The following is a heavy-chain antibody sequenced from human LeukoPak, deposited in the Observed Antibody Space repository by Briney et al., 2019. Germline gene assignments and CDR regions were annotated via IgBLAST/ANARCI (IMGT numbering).Heavy chain of an antibody. CDR1: GAPVRDYY. J-gene: IGHJ5*02. CDR3: ARHAPGYSSGRSDP. V-gene: IGHV4-59*08. Sequence: PSETLSLTCSVSGAPVRDYYWSWIRQSPGKGLEWIAYTSYSGDADYNPSLRSRVAMSIDTTNNQFSLRLTSVTAADTAVYYCARHAPGYSSGRSDPCGQGILVTVSS. D-gene: IGHD3-22*01. CDR2: TSYSGDA.